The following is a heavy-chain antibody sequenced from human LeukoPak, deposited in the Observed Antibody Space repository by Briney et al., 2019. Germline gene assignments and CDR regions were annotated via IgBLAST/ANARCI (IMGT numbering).Heavy chain of an antibody. V-gene: IGHV1-18*01. J-gene: IGHJ5*02. D-gene: IGHD2-15*01. CDR3: ARDRFYRYCSGGSCHAQFDP. CDR2: ISAYNGNT. CDR1: GYTFTSYG. Sequence: ASVKVSCKASGYTFTSYGISLVRQAPGQGLEWMGWISAYNGNTNYAQKLQGRVTMTTDTSTSTAYMELRSLRSDDTAVYYCARDRFYRYCSGGSCHAQFDPWGQGTLVTVSS.